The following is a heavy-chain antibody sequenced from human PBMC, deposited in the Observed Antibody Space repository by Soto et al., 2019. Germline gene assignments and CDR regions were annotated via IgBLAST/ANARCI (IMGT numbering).Heavy chain of an antibody. CDR2: VFWDDDI. CDR1: GFSLSTRGVG. V-gene: IGHV2-5*02. J-gene: IGHJ4*02. D-gene: IGHD5-18*01. CDR3: AHRPYGYKFYFDY. Sequence: QITLKESGPTLVKPTQTLTLTCTFSGFSLSTRGVGVGWIRQPPGKALEWLALVFWDDDIWYRPSLKNRLTITKDTSKNQVVHTLTNMDPLDTATYYCAHRPYGYKFYFDYWGQGTLVTVSS.